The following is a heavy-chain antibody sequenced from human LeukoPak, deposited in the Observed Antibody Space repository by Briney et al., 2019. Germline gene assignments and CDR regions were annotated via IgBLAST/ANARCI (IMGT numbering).Heavy chain of an antibody. CDR2: IIPIFDTA. J-gene: IGHJ5*01. D-gene: IGHD5-24*01. Sequence: SVKVSCKAFGGTFSSYAITWVRQAPGQGLEWMGRIIPIFDTANYAQNFQGRVTITTDESTSTAYMELSSLRFEDTAVYYCARGDGYGYNWFDSWGQGTLVTVSS. CDR3: ARGDGYGYNWFDS. CDR1: GGTFSSYA. V-gene: IGHV1-69*05.